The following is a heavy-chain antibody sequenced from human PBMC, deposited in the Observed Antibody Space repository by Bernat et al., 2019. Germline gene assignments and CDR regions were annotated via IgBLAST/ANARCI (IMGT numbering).Heavy chain of an antibody. Sequence: QLQLQESGPGLVEPSETLSLSCTVSGDSVSSSSYYWGWIRQPPGKGLEWIGTIYYSGRTYYNPSLKSRVTTSVDTSKNQFSLNLSSVTAADTAVYYCARLPQCSSAVCSFYGMDVWGQGTMVTVS. CDR1: GDSVSSSSYY. V-gene: IGHV4-39*01. J-gene: IGHJ6*02. CDR2: IYYSGRT. CDR3: ARLPQCSSAVCSFYGMDV. D-gene: IGHD6-19*01.